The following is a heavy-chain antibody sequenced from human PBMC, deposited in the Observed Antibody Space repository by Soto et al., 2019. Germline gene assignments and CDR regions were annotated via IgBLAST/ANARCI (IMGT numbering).Heavy chain of an antibody. CDR2: MYPGDSDT. D-gene: IGHD1-1*01. CDR1: GYSFTTYW. CDR3: ARGNRPRTCYFEY. Sequence: EVQLVQSGAEVIKRGESLKISCKASGYSFTTYWIGWVRQMPGKGLELMGIMYPGDSDTRYSPSFQGQVHISADKSISTAGLLWSRLKASDAAIYYCARGNRPRTCYFEYWGQGTPVTVSS. J-gene: IGHJ4*02. V-gene: IGHV5-51*01.